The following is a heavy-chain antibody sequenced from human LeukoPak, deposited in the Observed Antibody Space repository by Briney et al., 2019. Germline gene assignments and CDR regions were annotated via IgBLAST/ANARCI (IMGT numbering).Heavy chain of an antibody. CDR1: GFTFDDYG. J-gene: IGHJ4*02. CDR2: INWNGGRT. Sequence: GGSLRLSCAASGFTFDDYGMSWVRQAPGKGLEWVSGINWNGGRTGYADSVKGRLTISRDNAKNSLYLQMNSLRAEDTALYYCAAYYYDSSAYYVNWGQGTLVTVSS. V-gene: IGHV3-20*04. D-gene: IGHD3-22*01. CDR3: AAYYYDSSAYYVN.